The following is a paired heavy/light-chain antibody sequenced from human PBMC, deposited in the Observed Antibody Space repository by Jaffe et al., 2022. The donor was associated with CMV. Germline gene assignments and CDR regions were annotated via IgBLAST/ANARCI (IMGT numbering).Heavy chain of an antibody. CDR3: ARGSDGDYYFDC. Sequence: QVQLQESGPGLVKPSETLSLTCTVSGASVSDYYWNWIRQSAEKGLEWIGRMHTSAVTNYSPSLRSRITMSLDMSNNQFSLRLASVTAADTAVYYCARGSDGDYYFDCWGQGTLVTVSS. CDR1: GASVSDYY. V-gene: IGHV4-4*07. CDR2: MHTSAVT. D-gene: IGHD4-17*01. J-gene: IGHJ4*02.
Light chain of an antibody. CDR3: QQCYSPPRT. CDR1: QNVFSSSNNRNY. Sequence: DIVMTQSPDSLAVSLGERATINCKSSQNVFSSSNNRNYLAWYQQKPGQPPKLLIYWASTRESGVPDRFSGSGSGTDFTLTISSLQAEDVAVYYCQQCYSPPRTFGQGTKVEIK. J-gene: IGKJ1*01. V-gene: IGKV4-1*01. CDR2: WAS.